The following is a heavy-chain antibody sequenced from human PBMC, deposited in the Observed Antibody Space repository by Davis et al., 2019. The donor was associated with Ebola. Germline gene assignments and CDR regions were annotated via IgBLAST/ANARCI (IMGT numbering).Heavy chain of an antibody. CDR3: ARRGTFYDSSGYVNY. Sequence: GGSLRLSCKGSGYSFTSYWIGWVRQMPGKGLEWMGIIYPGDSDTRYSPSFQGQVTISADKSISTTYLQWSSLKASDTAMYYCARRGTFYDSSGYVNYWGQGTLVTVSS. D-gene: IGHD3-22*01. V-gene: IGHV5-51*01. CDR2: IYPGDSDT. J-gene: IGHJ4*02. CDR1: GYSFTSYW.